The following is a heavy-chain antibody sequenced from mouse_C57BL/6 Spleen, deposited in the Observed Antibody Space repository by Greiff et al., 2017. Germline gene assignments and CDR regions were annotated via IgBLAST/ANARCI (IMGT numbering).Heavy chain of an antibody. D-gene: IGHD1-1*01. CDR3: AFATVVAFYY. CDR1: GFNIKDYY. Sequence: VQLQQSGAELVKPGASVKLSCTASGFNIKDYYMHWVKQRTEKGLEWIGRIDPKGGKTKYAPKFQGKATITADTSSNTAYLQISSLTSEDTAVYYCAFATVVAFYYWGQGTTLTFSA. J-gene: IGHJ2*01. CDR2: IDPKGGKT. V-gene: IGHV14-2*01.